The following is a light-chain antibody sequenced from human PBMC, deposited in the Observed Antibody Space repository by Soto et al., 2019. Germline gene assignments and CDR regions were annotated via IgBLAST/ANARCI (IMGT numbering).Light chain of an antibody. J-gene: IGLJ1*01. V-gene: IGLV2-14*01. CDR1: SSDVGGYNY. Sequence: QSALTQPASVSGSPGQSITISCTGTSSDVGGYNYVSWYQQHPGKAPKLMIFDVSNRPSGVSNRFSGSKSGNTGSLTISGIQAEDEVDYYCISYTSSSTLYVFGSGTKLTVL. CDR3: ISYTSSSTLYV. CDR2: DVS.